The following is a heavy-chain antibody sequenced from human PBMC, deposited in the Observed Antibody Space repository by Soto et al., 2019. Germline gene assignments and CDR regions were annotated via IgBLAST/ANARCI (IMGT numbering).Heavy chain of an antibody. Sequence: VQLVQSGAEVKTPGASEKVSCKASGDTFATYDINWVRQAPGQGLEWMGWMNPNSGNTGYAQKFQGRLTMTRDTALSVAHMELSSLRNEDTAVYYCARSDGYNFNWLDSWGQGTLVTVS. D-gene: IGHD2-21*01. CDR3: ARSDGYNFNWLDS. J-gene: IGHJ5*01. V-gene: IGHV1-8*01. CDR1: GDTFATYD. CDR2: MNPNSGNT.